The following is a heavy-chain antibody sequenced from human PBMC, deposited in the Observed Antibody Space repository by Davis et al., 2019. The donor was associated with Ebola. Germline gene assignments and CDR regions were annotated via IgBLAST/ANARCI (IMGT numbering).Heavy chain of an antibody. CDR2: IKSKTDGGTT. CDR3: TTDHIGLTYYDILTGYYTVDY. J-gene: IGHJ4*02. Sequence: GESLKISCAASGFTFSTYSMSWVRQAPGKGLEWVGRIKSKTDGGTTDYAAPVKGRFTISRDDSKNTLYLQMNSLKTEDTAVYYCTTDHIGLTYYDILTGYYTVDYWGQGTLVTVSA. CDR1: GFTFSTYS. D-gene: IGHD3-9*01. V-gene: IGHV3-15*01.